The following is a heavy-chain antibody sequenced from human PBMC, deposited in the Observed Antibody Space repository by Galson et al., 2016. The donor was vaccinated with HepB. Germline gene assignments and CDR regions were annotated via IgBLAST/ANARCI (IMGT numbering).Heavy chain of an antibody. Sequence: SVKVSCKASGHTFSASYIHWVRQAPGQGLEWMGWINLNGGNTNYAQKFRGRVTMTRDTSTKTAYMEVSRLTSDDTAVYYCGSHSSRWYYFDSWSQGTLVTVSS. CDR1: GHTFSASY. CDR3: GSHSSRWYYFDS. J-gene: IGHJ4*02. D-gene: IGHD6-13*01. V-gene: IGHV1-2*02. CDR2: INLNGGNT.